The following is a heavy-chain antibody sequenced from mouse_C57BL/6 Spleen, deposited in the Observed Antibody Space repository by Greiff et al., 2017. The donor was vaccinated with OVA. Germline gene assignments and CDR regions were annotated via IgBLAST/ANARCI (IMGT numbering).Heavy chain of an antibody. D-gene: IGHD2-4*01. J-gene: IGHJ3*01. CDR3: TTYDYDGNAWFAY. CDR1: GFNIKDYY. Sequence: EVQLQQSGAELVRPGASVKLSCTASGFNIKDYYMHWVKQRPEQGLEWIGRIDPEDGDTEYAPKFQGKATMTADTSSNTAYLQLSSLTSEDTAVDYCTTYDYDGNAWFAYWGQGTLVTVSA. V-gene: IGHV14-1*01. CDR2: IDPEDGDT.